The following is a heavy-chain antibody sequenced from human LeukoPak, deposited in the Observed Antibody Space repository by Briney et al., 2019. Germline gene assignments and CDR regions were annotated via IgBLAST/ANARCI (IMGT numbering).Heavy chain of an antibody. CDR2: IYYSGSS. CDR3: APRDYDFWSGYYS. Sequence: PSGTLSLTCTVSGGSISSSSYFWGWIRQPPEKGLEWIGSIYYSGSSYYNPSLKSRVTISVDTSKNQFSLKLSSVTAADTAVYYCAPRDYDFWSGYYSWGQGTLVTVSS. D-gene: IGHD3-3*01. J-gene: IGHJ4*02. CDR1: GGSISSSSYF. V-gene: IGHV4-39*01.